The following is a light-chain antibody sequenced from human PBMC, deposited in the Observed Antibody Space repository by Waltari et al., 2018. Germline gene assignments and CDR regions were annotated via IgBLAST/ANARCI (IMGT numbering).Light chain of an antibody. CDR1: QSVLYSSNNKNY. Sequence: DIVMTQSPDSLAVSLGGRATITAKSSQSVLYSSNNKNYLAWYQQKPGQPPKLLIYWASTRESGVPDRFSGSGSGTDFTLTISSLQAEDVAVYYCQQYYSTPLTFGGGTKVEIK. J-gene: IGKJ4*01. CDR3: QQYYSTPLT. CDR2: WAS. V-gene: IGKV4-1*01.